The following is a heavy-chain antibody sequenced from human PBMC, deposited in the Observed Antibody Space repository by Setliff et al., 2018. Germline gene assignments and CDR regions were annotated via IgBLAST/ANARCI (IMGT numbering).Heavy chain of an antibody. CDR1: GFTFSSYS. V-gene: IGHV3-21*01. CDR2: ISSSSSYI. Sequence: PGGSLRLSCAASGFTFSSYSMNWVRQAPGKGLEWVSSISSSSSYIYYADSVKGRFTSSRDNAKNSLYLQMNSLRAEDTAVYYCARATLTIFGVVTPFVDWGQGTLVTVSS. CDR3: ARATLTIFGVVTPFVD. J-gene: IGHJ4*02. D-gene: IGHD3-3*01.